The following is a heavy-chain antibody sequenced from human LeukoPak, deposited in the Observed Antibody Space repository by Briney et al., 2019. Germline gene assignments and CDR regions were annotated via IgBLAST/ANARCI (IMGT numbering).Heavy chain of an antibody. CDR3: ARTVLDSSGWYFFY. Sequence: SETLSLTCTVSGGSISSSSYYWGWIRQPPGKGLEWIGSIYHSGSTYYNPSLKSRVTISVDTSKNQFSLKLSSVTAADTAVYYCARTVLDSSGWYFFYWGQGTLVTVSS. J-gene: IGHJ4*02. V-gene: IGHV4-39*07. CDR2: IYHSGST. D-gene: IGHD6-19*01. CDR1: GGSISSSSYY.